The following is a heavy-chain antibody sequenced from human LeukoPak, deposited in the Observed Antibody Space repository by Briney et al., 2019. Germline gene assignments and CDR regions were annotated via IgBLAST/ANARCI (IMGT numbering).Heavy chain of an antibody. Sequence: PGGSLRLSCAASGFTFSSYAMSWVRQAPGKGLEWVSAISSSSSYIYYADSVKGRFTISRDNAKNSLYLQMNSLRAEDTAVYYCARDDWYCSSTSCPLDAFDIWGQGTMVTVSS. D-gene: IGHD2-2*01. CDR1: GFTFSSYA. CDR3: ARDDWYCSSTSCPLDAFDI. V-gene: IGHV3-21*01. J-gene: IGHJ3*02. CDR2: ISSSSSYI.